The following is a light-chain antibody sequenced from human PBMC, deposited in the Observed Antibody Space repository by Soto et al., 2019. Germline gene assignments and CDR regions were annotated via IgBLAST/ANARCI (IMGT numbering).Light chain of an antibody. CDR1: QHIKNY. V-gene: IGKV1-33*01. CDR3: QQYDNLPLT. J-gene: IGKJ4*01. Sequence: DSQMTQSPSYLSASVGDRGTSTCHASQHIKNYLNCYQQIAGKAPKLLIYDASDLETGVPSRFSGSGSGTDFTCTINSLQPEDIATYYCQQYDNLPLTFGGGTKVDIK. CDR2: DAS.